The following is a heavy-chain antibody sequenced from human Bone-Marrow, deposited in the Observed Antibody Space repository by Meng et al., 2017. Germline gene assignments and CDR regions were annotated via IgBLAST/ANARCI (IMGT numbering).Heavy chain of an antibody. CDR2: ISYDGSNK. CDR1: GFTFRSYG. D-gene: IGHD6-13*01. CDR3: ARVGDVGSWYGGWYFDL. V-gene: IGHV3-30*19. Sequence: QGELVESGGGVVQPGRSLRLSCAASGFTFRSYGMHWVRQAPGKGLEWVAVISYDGSNKYYADSVKGRFTISRDNSKNTLYLQMNSLRAEDTAVYYCARVGDVGSWYGGWYFDLWGRGTLVTVSS. J-gene: IGHJ2*01.